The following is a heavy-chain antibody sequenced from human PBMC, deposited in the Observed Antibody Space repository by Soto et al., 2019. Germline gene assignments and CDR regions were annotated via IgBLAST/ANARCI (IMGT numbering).Heavy chain of an antibody. V-gene: IGHV3-30-3*01. CDR3: ARDGGAY. CDR1: GFTFSSYA. J-gene: IGHJ4*02. CDR2: MSYDGSNK. Sequence: QVQLVESGGGVVQPGRSLRLSCAASGFTFSSYAMHWVRRAPGKGLEWMAVMSYDGSNKYYADSVKGRFTISRDNSKITLYLQMDRLRPEDTALYYCARDGGAYCGQGTLGIVCS. D-gene: IGHD3-16*01.